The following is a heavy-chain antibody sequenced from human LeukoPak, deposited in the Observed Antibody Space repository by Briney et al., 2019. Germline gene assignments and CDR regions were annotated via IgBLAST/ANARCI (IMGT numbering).Heavy chain of an antibody. CDR1: GYTFTSYY. CDR3: ARFRPSGAFDI. CDR2: INTNTGNP. V-gene: IGHV7-4-1*02. Sequence: ASVKVSCKASGYTFTSYYMHWVRQAPGQGLEWMGWINTNTGNPMYAQGFTGRFVFSLDTSVSTAYLQISSLKAEDTAVYYCARFRPSGAFDIWGQGTMVTVSS. D-gene: IGHD3-10*01. J-gene: IGHJ3*02.